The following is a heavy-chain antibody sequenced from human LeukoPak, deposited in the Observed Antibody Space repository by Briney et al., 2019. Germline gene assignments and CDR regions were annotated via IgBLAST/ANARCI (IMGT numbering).Heavy chain of an antibody. CDR3: AKRSDYGGNWNYFDY. J-gene: IGHJ4*02. CDR1: RFTFSSYG. D-gene: IGHD4-23*01. CDR2: TSASGGST. V-gene: IGHV3-23*01. Sequence: GGSLRLSCAASRFTFSSYGMSWVPQAPGKGLEWFSATSASGGSTYYADSVKGRFTISRDNSKNTLYLQMNSLRAEDTAVYYCAKRSDYGGNWNYFDYWGQGTLVTVSS.